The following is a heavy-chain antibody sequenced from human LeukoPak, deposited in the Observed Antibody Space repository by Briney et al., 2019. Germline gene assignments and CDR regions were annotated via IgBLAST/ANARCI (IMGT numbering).Heavy chain of an antibody. CDR1: GFTFSSSA. CDR3: AKDQRWESPHYLDS. CDR2: ISASGGST. J-gene: IGHJ4*02. Sequence: GGSLRLSCAASGFTFSSSAMSWVRQVPGKGLEWVSGISASGGSTYYADSVRGRFTISRDNSKNTLYVQMNSLRDEDTAVYHCAKDQRWESPHYLDSWGQGTLVTVSS. D-gene: IGHD1-26*01. V-gene: IGHV3-23*01.